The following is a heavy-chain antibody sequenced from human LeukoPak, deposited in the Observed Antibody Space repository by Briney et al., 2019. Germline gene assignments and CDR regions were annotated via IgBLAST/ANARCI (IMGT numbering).Heavy chain of an antibody. Sequence: GGSLRLSCEASGFTVSNNYMTWVRQAPGKGLEWVSTIYGGGDTYYEDSVKGRFTISRDNSRNTLHLQLNSLRVEDTAQYYCAREGPYYGMDVWGQGTTVTVS. D-gene: IGHD2-21*01. J-gene: IGHJ6*02. V-gene: IGHV3-53*01. CDR3: AREGPYYGMDV. CDR1: GFTVSNNY. CDR2: IYGGGDT.